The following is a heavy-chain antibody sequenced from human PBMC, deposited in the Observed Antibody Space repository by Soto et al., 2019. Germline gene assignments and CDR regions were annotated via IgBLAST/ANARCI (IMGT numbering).Heavy chain of an antibody. D-gene: IGHD2-2*01. Sequence: PGGSLRLSCAASGFTFSSYGMHWVRQAPGKGLEWVAVIWYDGSNKYYADSVKGRFTISRDNSKNTLYLQMNSLRAEDTAVYYCARVVPAVPHRDYYYYYMDVWGKGTTVTVSS. CDR2: IWYDGSNK. CDR1: GFTFSSYG. CDR3: ARVVPAVPHRDYYYYYMDV. J-gene: IGHJ6*03. V-gene: IGHV3-33*01.